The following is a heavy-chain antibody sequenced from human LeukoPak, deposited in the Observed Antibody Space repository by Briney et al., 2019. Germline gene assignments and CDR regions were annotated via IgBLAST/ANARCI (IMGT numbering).Heavy chain of an antibody. V-gene: IGHV1-69*06. Sequence: ASVKVSCKASGGTFSSYAISWVRQAPGQGLEGMGGITPIFGTANYAQKFQGRVTITADKSTSTAYMELSSLRSEDTAVYYCARAKGSSSGGNFDYWGQGTLVTVSS. CDR1: GGTFSSYA. D-gene: IGHD6-6*01. CDR3: ARAKGSSSGGNFDY. CDR2: ITPIFGTA. J-gene: IGHJ4*02.